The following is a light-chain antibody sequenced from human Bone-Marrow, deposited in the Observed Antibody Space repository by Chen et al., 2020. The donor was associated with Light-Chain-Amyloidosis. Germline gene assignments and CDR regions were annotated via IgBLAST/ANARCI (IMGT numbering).Light chain of an antibody. Sequence: NFMLTQPHSVSESPGKTVIISCTRSSGSIDTNYVRWYQQRPGSSPTTVIYEDDQRPYGVTDRFSGSIDRSSDSASLTSSGLKAEDEADYYCQSYQGSSQGVFGGGTKLTVL. CDR1: SGSIDTNY. V-gene: IGLV6-57*01. CDR3: QSYQGSSQGV. J-gene: IGLJ3*02. CDR2: EDD.